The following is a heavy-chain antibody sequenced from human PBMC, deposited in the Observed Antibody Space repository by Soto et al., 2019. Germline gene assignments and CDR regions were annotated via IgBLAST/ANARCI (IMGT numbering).Heavy chain of an antibody. V-gene: IGHV3-23*01. Sequence: GGSLSLSCAASGVTFSSNGMNWVRQAPGKGPEWVSHISVTGDTYYADSVKGRFTISRDNSKNTLFLQMNSLRAEDTAVYYCAKSLSTATSFDYWGQGTPVTVSS. CDR1: GVTFSSNG. CDR3: AKSLSTATSFDY. J-gene: IGHJ4*02. CDR2: ISVTGDT.